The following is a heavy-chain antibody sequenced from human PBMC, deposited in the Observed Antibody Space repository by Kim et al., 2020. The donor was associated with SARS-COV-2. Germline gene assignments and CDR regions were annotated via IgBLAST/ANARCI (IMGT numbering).Heavy chain of an antibody. CDR3: ASLGYSSSPPDY. CDR2: ISYDGSNK. Sequence: GGSLRLSCAASGFTFSSYAMHWVRQAPGKGLEWVAVISYDGSNKYYADSVKGRFTISRDNSKNTLYLQMNSLRAEDTAVYYCASLGYSSSPPDYWGQGTLVTVSS. CDR1: GFTFSSYA. D-gene: IGHD6-13*01. J-gene: IGHJ4*02. V-gene: IGHV3-30*04.